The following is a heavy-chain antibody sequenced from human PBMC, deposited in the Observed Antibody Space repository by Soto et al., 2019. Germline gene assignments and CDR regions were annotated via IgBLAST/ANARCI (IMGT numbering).Heavy chain of an antibody. CDR3: AKEYNWNDYFDF. V-gene: IGHV3-23*01. CDR2: ISGGGNDA. D-gene: IGHD1-20*01. Sequence: PGGSLRLSCAASRFTFSSYAMSWVRQAPGKGLEWVSSISGGGNDAYCADSVKGRFTISRDNSENTLFLQMNSLRAEDTAIYYCAKEYNWNDYFDFWGQGTPVTVSS. J-gene: IGHJ4*02. CDR1: RFTFSSYA.